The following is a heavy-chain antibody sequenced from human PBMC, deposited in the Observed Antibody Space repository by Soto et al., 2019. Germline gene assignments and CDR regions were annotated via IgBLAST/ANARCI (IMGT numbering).Heavy chain of an antibody. CDR2: INPSGGST. CDR3: ARDPRGIAATASYYYYMDV. CDR1: GYTFTSYY. V-gene: IGHV1-46*03. Sequence: ASVKVSCKASGYTFTSYYMHWVRQAPGQGLEWMGIINPSGGSTGYAQKFQGRVTMTRDTSTSTVYMELSSLRSEDTAVYYCARDPRGIAATASYYYYMDVWGKGTTVTVSS. D-gene: IGHD6-13*01. J-gene: IGHJ6*03.